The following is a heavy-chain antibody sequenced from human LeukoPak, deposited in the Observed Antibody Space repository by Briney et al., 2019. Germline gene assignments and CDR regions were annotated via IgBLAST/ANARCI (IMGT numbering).Heavy chain of an antibody. V-gene: IGHV4-34*01. CDR1: GGSFSGYY. Sequence: SETLSLTCAVYGGSFSGYYWSWIRQPPGKGLEWIGEINHSGSTNYNPSLKSRVTISVDTSKNQSSLKLSSVTAADTAVYYCARRSRDCSSTSCYHIRKYYFDYWGQGTLVTVSS. J-gene: IGHJ4*02. CDR2: INHSGST. CDR3: ARRSRDCSSTSCYHIRKYYFDY. D-gene: IGHD2-2*01.